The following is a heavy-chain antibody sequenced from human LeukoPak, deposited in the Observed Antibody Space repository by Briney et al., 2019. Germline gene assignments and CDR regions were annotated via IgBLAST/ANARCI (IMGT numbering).Heavy chain of an antibody. CDR1: GYTFTGYY. D-gene: IGHD3-10*01. Sequence: ASVKVSCKASGYTFTGYYMHWVRQAPGQGLEWMGWINPNSGGTNYAQKFQGRVTMTRDTSISTAYMELSRLRSDDTAVYYCARVVSAGWFGELSLDYWGQGTLVTVSS. CDR2: INPNSGGT. J-gene: IGHJ4*02. V-gene: IGHV1-2*02. CDR3: ARVVSAGWFGELSLDY.